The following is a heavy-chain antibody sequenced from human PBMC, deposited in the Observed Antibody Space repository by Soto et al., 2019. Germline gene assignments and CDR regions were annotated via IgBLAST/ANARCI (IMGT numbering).Heavy chain of an antibody. Sequence: QVQLQESGPGLVKPSETLSLTCTVSSDSSSSYKWSWIRQTPVKGLEWIGYIDNSGCTSYNPSLRTRLTISIDTSSTQFSLKLSSVTAADTAVYYCVRQGFAAIHGIVDVWAQGTTVTVSS. CDR2: IDNSGCT. J-gene: IGHJ6*02. V-gene: IGHV4-59*08. D-gene: IGHD3-10*01. CDR3: VRQGFAAIHGIVDV. CDR1: SDSSSSYK.